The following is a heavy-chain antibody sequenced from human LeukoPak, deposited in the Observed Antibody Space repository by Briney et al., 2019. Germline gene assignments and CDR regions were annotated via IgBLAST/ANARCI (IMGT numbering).Heavy chain of an antibody. CDR1: GGSIRIYY. J-gene: IGHJ5*02. Sequence: KPSETLSLTCTVSGGSIRIYYWSGMRDPAGEGLEGIGHFYTSWSTNYNPSLKRRVTISVETSKNQVCLKMSYVPAADTAVYYCARLLPSYDSHRGWFDPWGQGTLVTVSS. D-gene: IGHD3-22*01. CDR3: ARLLPSYDSHRGWFDP. CDR2: FYTSWST. V-gene: IGHV4-4*07.